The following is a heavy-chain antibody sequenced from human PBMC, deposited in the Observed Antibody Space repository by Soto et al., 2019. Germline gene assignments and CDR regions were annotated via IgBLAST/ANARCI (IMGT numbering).Heavy chain of an antibody. CDR2: IHHSRGT. Sequence: QVQLQESGPGLVKPSETLSLTCAVSGGSISGDKWWSWVRQPPGKGLEWIGEIHHSRGTNYDPSLKSPVTISVDKCKNQFSLNLNSVTAADTGVYYCATNGWYCVEYWGQGILVTVSS. V-gene: IGHV4-4*02. J-gene: IGHJ4*02. D-gene: IGHD6-19*01. CDR3: ATNGWYCVEY. CDR1: GGSISGDKW.